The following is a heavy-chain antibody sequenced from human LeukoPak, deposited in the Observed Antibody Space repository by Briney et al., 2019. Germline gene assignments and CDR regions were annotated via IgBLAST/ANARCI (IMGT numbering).Heavy chain of an antibody. CDR3: AKDGLWFGDLTYFDY. D-gene: IGHD3-10*01. J-gene: IGHJ4*02. Sequence: GRSLRLSCAASGFTFSRYAMHWVRQAPGKGLEWVAVMSFDGSYKYYADSVKGRFTISRDNSKNTVYLQMNSLRAEDTAVYYCAKDGLWFGDLTYFDYWGQGVLVTVSS. CDR1: GFTFSRYA. V-gene: IGHV3-30*01. CDR2: MSFDGSYK.